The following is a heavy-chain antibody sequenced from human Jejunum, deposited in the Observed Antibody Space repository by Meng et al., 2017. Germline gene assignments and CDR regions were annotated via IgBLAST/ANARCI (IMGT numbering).Heavy chain of an antibody. J-gene: IGHJ5*02. Sequence: VHLQQWGAGLLKSSETLSLTCAVYGGSLTGYYWSWIRQAPEKGLEYIGDIHFSGTTTYMPSLRSRLTLSVDTSNNHFSLKLNSVTAADTATYYCVRRRSGASSLFDLWGPGTLVTVSS. CDR1: GGSLTGYY. CDR2: IHFSGTT. V-gene: IGHV4-34*01. CDR3: VRRRSGASSLFDL. D-gene: IGHD2-15*01.